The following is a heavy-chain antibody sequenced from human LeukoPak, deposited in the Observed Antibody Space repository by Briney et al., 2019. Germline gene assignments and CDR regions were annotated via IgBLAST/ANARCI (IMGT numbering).Heavy chain of an antibody. CDR1: GFTFSGSA. CDR3: TTPRIAVAGTHDY. CDR2: IRSKANSYAT. V-gene: IGHV3-73*01. J-gene: IGHJ4*02. D-gene: IGHD6-19*01. Sequence: GGSLRLSCAASGFTFSGSAMHWVRQASGKGLEWVGRIRSKANSYATAYAASVKGRFTISRDDSKNTAYLQINSLKTEDTAVYYCTTPRIAVAGTHDYWGQGTLVTVSS.